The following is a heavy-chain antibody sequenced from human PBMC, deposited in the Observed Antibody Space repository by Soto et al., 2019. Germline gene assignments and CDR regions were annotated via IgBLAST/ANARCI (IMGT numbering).Heavy chain of an antibody. J-gene: IGHJ5*02. CDR1: GYTFTSYG. CDR2: ISAYNGNT. V-gene: IGHV1-18*01. D-gene: IGHD3-10*01. Sequence: ASVKVSCKASGYTFTSYGISWVRQAPGQGLEWMGWISAYNGNTNYAQKLQGRVTMTTDTSTSTAYMELRSLRSDDTAVYYCARVAYYYGSGAIQNNWFDPWGQGTLVTVSS. CDR3: ARVAYYYGSGAIQNNWFDP.